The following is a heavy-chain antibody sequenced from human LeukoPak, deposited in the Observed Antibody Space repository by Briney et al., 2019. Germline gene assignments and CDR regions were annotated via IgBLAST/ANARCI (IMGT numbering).Heavy chain of an antibody. J-gene: IGHJ4*02. CDR1: GYTFTVYY. CDR2: INPNSGGT. Sequence: ASVKVSCKASGYTFTVYYMHWVRQAPGQGLEWMGWINPNSGGTNYAQKFQGRVTMTRDTSISTAYMELSRLRSGDTAVYYCARGPVVVAATPGSTYFDYWGQGTLVTVSS. V-gene: IGHV1-2*02. CDR3: ARGPVVVAATPGSTYFDY. D-gene: IGHD2-15*01.